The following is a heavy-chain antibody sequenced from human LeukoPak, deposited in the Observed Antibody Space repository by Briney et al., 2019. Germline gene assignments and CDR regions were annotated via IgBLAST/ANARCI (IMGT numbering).Heavy chain of an antibody. D-gene: IGHD6-13*01. V-gene: IGHV1-18*01. Sequence: ASVKVSCKASGYXFMNYGISWVRQAPGQGREWMGWISPYNGNTKYPQKLQGRVTMTTDTSTSTAYMELRSLRSDDTAVYYCAREASSSWPNWFDPWGQGTLVTVSS. CDR2: ISPYNGNT. CDR3: AREASSSWPNWFDP. J-gene: IGHJ5*02. CDR1: GYXFMNYG.